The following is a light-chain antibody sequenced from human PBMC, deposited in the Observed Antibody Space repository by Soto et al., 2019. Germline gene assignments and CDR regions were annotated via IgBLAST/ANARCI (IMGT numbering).Light chain of an antibody. CDR3: TSFTSRHTYV. V-gene: IGLV2-14*03. CDR1: SSDVGGYNY. J-gene: IGLJ1*01. CDR2: DVS. Sequence: QSALTQSASVYGSPGQSITISCTGTSSDVGGYNYVSWYQQHPDKAPRLMIYDVSNRPSGVSDRFSGSKSGDTASLTISGLQAEDEADYYCTSFTSRHTYVFGTGTKVTV.